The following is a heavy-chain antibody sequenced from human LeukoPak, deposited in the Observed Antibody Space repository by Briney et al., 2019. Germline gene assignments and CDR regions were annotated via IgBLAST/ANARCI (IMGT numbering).Heavy chain of an antibody. J-gene: IGHJ4*02. CDR1: GFTFNNAW. CDR2: IKRKTDGGTT. V-gene: IGHV3-15*01. CDR3: TTSGTSYIGSFGVH. Sequence: GESLRLSCAASGFTFNNAWMNWVRQIPGKGLEWVGRIKRKTDGGTTDYAAPVQGRFTISRDDSKNTLYLQMISLKTEDTAVYYCTTSGTSYIGSFGVHWGQGTLVTVSS. D-gene: IGHD1-26*01.